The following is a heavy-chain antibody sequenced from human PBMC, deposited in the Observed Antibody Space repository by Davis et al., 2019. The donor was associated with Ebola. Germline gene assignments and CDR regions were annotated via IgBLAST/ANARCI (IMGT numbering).Heavy chain of an antibody. D-gene: IGHD3-10*01. J-gene: IGHJ4*02. V-gene: IGHV3-23*01. Sequence: GESLKISCAASGFLFSSYAMSWVRQAPGRGLEWVSSISASGGAPFYADSVKGRIVMSRDNSNDTLYLRMNNLRAEDTAIYYCAKDLTSYYGSGDFFDYWGQGILVTVSS. CDR3: AKDLTSYYGSGDFFDY. CDR1: GFLFSSYA. CDR2: ISASGGAP.